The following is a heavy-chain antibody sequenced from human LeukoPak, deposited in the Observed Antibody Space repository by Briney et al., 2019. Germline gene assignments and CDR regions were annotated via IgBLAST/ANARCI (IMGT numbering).Heavy chain of an antibody. Sequence: PSETLSLTCTVSGGSISSSSYYWGWNRQPPGKGREWIGSIYYSGSTYYNPSLKSRVTISVDTSKNQFSLKLSSVTAADTAVYYCAREGYCSGGSCPGYWGQGTLVTVSS. V-gene: IGHV4-39*01. J-gene: IGHJ4*02. D-gene: IGHD2-15*01. CDR1: GGSISSSSYY. CDR2: IYYSGST. CDR3: AREGYCSGGSCPGY.